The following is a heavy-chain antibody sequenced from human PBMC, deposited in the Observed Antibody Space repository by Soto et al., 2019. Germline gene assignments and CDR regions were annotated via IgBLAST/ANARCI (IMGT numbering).Heavy chain of an antibody. D-gene: IGHD4-17*01. Sequence: EVQLVESGGGLVQPGGSLRLSCAASGFTVSSNYMSWVRQAPGKGLEWVSVIYSGGSTYYADSVKGRFTISRHNSTNTXYXXXXXXXPXDTAVYYCAXXXTVDALNIWGQGTMVTVSS. CDR3: AXXXTVDALNI. CDR2: IYSGGST. V-gene: IGHV3-53*04. CDR1: GFTVSSNY. J-gene: IGHJ3*02.